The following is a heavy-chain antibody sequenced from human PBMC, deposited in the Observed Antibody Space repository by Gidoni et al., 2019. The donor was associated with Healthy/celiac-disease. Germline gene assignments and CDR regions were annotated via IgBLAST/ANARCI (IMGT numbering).Heavy chain of an antibody. CDR3: ARRGGGYSYDPPLD. Sequence: QLQLQESGPGLVKPSEALSLTCTVSGGSISRSSYYWGWIRQPPGKGLEWIGSLYYSGSTYYNPSLKSRVTISVDTSKNQFSLKLSSVTAADTAVYYCARRGGGYSYDPPLDWGQGTLVTVSS. J-gene: IGHJ4*02. D-gene: IGHD5-18*01. V-gene: IGHV4-39*01. CDR1: GGSISRSSYY. CDR2: LYYSGST.